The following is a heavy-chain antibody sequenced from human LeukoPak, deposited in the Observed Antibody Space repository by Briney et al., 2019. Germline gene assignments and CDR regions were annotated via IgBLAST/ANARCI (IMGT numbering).Heavy chain of an antibody. CDR1: GFTFSSYA. J-gene: IGHJ4*02. CDR2: ISGSGGST. D-gene: IGHD3-22*01. Sequence: GGSLRLSCAASGFTFSSYAMSWVRQAPGKGLEWVSDISGSGGSTYYADSVKGRFTISRDNSKNTLYLQMNSLRAEDTAVYYCAKVPGYYDSSGYYRSSDYWGQGTLVTVSS. CDR3: AKVPGYYDSSGYYRSSDY. V-gene: IGHV3-23*01.